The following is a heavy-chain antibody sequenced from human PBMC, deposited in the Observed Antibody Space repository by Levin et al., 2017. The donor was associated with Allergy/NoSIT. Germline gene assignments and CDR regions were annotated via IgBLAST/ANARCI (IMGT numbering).Heavy chain of an antibody. Sequence: AGGSLRLSCAGSGFTFSTYWMHWVRQDPGKGLVWVSRINSDGTTINYVDSVKGRFTISRDNARNTLYLQMNSLRAEDTALYYCARGFDTNAFDIWGQGTMVTVSS. D-gene: IGHD3-10*01. CDR1: GFTFSTYW. CDR3: ARGFDTNAFDI. J-gene: IGHJ3*02. V-gene: IGHV3-74*01. CDR2: INSDGTTI.